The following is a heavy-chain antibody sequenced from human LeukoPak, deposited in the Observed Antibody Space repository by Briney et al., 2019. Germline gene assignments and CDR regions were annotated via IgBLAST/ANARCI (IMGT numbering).Heavy chain of an antibody. J-gene: IGHJ3*02. D-gene: IGHD1-26*01. CDR2: INPNSGGT. CDR1: GYTFTGYY. V-gene: IGHV1-2*02. CDR3: AREVGATHGFAFDI. Sequence: ASVKVSCKASGYTFTGYYMHWVRQAPGQGLEWMGWINPNSGGTNYAQKFQGRVTITADESTSTAYMELSSLRSEDTAVYYCAREVGATHGFAFDIWGQGTMVTVSS.